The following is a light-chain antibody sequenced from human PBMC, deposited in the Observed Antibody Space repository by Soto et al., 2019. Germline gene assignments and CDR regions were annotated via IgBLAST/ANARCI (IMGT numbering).Light chain of an antibody. CDR3: QQYNSWTWT. Sequence: IVMKQSPDAVPMSTGGRATLSCGASQSVNSYLAWYQQKPGQAPRLLIYGASTRATGIPARFSGSGSGTAFTLTISSLQSEDFAVYYCQQYNSWTWTFGQGTKVDIK. CDR2: GAS. J-gene: IGKJ1*01. CDR1: QSVNSY. V-gene: IGKV3-15*01.